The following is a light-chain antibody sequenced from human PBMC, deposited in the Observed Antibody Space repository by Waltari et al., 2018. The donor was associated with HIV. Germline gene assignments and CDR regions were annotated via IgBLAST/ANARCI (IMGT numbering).Light chain of an antibody. CDR3: QVWDSSSDHPGV. CDR1: NIGSKN. CDR2: NGG. V-gene: IGLV3-21*02. J-gene: IGLJ1*01. Sequence: SYVLTPPPPVSVAPGQTARITCGGNNIGSKNVHRYQQKPRQAPVLVVFNGGDRPSGIPQRLSGSSSENTATLTISRVEVGDEADYYCQVWDSSSDHPGVFGSGTKVTVL.